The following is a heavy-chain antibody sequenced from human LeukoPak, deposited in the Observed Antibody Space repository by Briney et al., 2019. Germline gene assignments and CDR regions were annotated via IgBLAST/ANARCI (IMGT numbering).Heavy chain of an antibody. CDR3: ARDWKAAAAPNYFY. D-gene: IGHD6-13*01. CDR1: GYTFTNYY. Sequence: ASVKVSCKASGYTFTNYYMHWVRQAPGQGLEWMGWINPNSGATNYAQKFQGRVTMTTDTSTSTAYMELRSLRSDDTAVYYCARDWKAAAAPNYFYWGQGTLVTVSS. J-gene: IGHJ4*02. CDR2: INPNSGAT. V-gene: IGHV1-2*02.